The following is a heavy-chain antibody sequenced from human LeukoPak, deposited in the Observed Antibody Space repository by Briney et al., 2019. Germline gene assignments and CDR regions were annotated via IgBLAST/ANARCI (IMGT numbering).Heavy chain of an antibody. CDR2: SKRKSDGRIT. D-gene: IGHD1-7*01. CDR3: TTHARNWNYFSDY. CDR1: GFTFSNAW. J-gene: IGHJ4*02. V-gene: IGHV3-15*01. Sequence: PGVSLRLSCAAFGFTFSNAWMSCVRQAPGKGLEWVGRSKRKSDGRITDYTAPVKGRFTISRDDSKNTLYLQMNSLKTEDTAVYYCTTHARNWNYFSDYWGQGNLVTVSS.